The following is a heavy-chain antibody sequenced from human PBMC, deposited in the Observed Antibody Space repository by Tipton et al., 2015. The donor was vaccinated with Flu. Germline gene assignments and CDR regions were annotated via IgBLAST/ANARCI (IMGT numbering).Heavy chain of an antibody. CDR1: GGTFSDNA. CDR2: IILIFGTT. J-gene: IGHJ6*03. Sequence: QLVQSGAEVKKPGSSVKVSCKSSGGTFSDNAINWVRQAPGQGLEWMGGIILIFGTTDYAQKFRGRVTLTADKSTGTAYMELSSLSSEDTAVYYCARQIYTSGELDYDYYYMDVWGKGTTVTVSS. D-gene: IGHD6-25*01. CDR3: ARQIYTSGELDYDYYYMDV. V-gene: IGHV1-69*06.